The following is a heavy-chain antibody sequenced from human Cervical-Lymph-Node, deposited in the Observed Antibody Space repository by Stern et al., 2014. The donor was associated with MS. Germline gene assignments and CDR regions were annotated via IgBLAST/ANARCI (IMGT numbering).Heavy chain of an antibody. CDR1: SFSDYG. V-gene: IGHV3-33*01. CDR2: IWYDGSTE. Sequence: QVQLVESGGGVVQPGRSLRLSCAASSFSDYGMHWVRQAPGKGLGWVALIWYDGSTEYYADSVKGRFAISRDSSKSTLYLQMNSLRVEDTAVYFCASHRGGGFYLDYWGQGTLVTVSS. D-gene: IGHD3-16*01. CDR3: ASHRGGGFYLDY. J-gene: IGHJ4*02.